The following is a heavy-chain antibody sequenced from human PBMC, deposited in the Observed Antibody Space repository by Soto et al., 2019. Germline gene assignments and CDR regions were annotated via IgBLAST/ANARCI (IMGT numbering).Heavy chain of an antibody. V-gene: IGHV3-73*01. CDR3: TRLISAAQDY. Sequence: EVLLVESGGGLVQPGGSLKLSCAASGFVFKDASIHWVRQVSGKGLEWVGRVRDRAYNYATAYAASVKGRFTISRDDSTNTAYLQKNSLKTEDTAIYYCTRLISAAQDYWGQGTLVTVSS. CDR1: GFVFKDAS. D-gene: IGHD3-10*01. CDR2: VRDRAYNYAT. J-gene: IGHJ4*02.